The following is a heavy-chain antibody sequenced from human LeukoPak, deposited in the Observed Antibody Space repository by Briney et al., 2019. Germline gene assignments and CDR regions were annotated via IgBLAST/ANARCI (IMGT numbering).Heavy chain of an antibody. V-gene: IGHV3-21*04. J-gene: IGHJ4*02. Sequence: PGGSLRLSCAASGFTFSSYSMNWVRQAPGKGLEWVSSISSISSYIYYADSVKGRVTISRDNAKNSLYLQMNRLRAEDTAVYYCARDAKYGGNSFYYWGRGTLVTVSS. CDR1: GFTFSSYS. CDR2: ISSISSYI. D-gene: IGHD4-23*01. CDR3: ARDAKYGGNSFYY.